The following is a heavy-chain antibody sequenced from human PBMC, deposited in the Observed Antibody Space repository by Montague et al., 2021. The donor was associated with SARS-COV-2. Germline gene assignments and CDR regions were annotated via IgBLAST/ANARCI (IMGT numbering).Heavy chain of an antibody. D-gene: IGHD3-22*01. J-gene: IGHJ6*03. CDR3: ARGRIEVSMIVVVLTGASYCMDV. V-gene: IGHV4-34*01. CDR2: INISGST. Sequence: SETLSLTCAVYGGSFSGHYWSWIRKPPGKGMEWIGEINISGSTNYNPSLKSRVTISVETSKNQFSLKLNSVTAADTAVYYCARGRIEVSMIVVVLTGASYCMDVWGRGTTVTVSS. CDR1: GGSFSGHY.